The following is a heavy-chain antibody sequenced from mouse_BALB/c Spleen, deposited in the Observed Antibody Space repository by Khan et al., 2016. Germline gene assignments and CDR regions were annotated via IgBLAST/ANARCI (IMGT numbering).Heavy chain of an antibody. J-gene: IGHJ3*01. D-gene: IGHD3-1*01. Sequence: EVELVESGGGLVKPGGSLKLSCAASGFTFSSYTMSWVRQTPEKRLVWVATISSGGNYPYYPNTVNGRFTSVSDKAKNTPYLQMSSMKSEDTAMYYCTRDSSGGFAYWGQGTLVTVSA. V-gene: IGHV5-6-4*01. CDR3: TRDSSGGFAY. CDR1: GFTFSSYT. CDR2: ISSGGNYP.